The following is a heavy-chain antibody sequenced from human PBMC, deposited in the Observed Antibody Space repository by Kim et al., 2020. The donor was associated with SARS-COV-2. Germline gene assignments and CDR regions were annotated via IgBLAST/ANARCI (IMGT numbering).Heavy chain of an antibody. CDR2: IIPIFGTA. CDR3: ARSRPGEYYDSSGYWNSPFDY. CDR1: GGTFSSYA. V-gene: IGHV1-69*13. D-gene: IGHD3-22*01. Sequence: SVKVSCKASGGTFSSYAISWVRQAPGQGLEWMGGIIPIFGTANYAQKFQGRVTITADESTSTAYMELSSLRSEDTAVYYCARSRPGEYYDSSGYWNSPFDYWGQGTLVTVSS. J-gene: IGHJ4*02.